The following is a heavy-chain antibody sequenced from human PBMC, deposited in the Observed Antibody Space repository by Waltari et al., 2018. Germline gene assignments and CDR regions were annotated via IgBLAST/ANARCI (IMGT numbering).Heavy chain of an antibody. CDR3: ARDRLLDGTGPYFDY. V-gene: IGHV1-18*01. J-gene: IGHJ4*02. CDR2: ISAYNGNT. CDR1: GHTFTSYG. D-gene: IGHD3-9*01. Sequence: QVQLVQPGAEVKKPGAPVKVSSKASGHTFTSYGISWVRPDPGQGLEWMGWISAYNGNTNYAQKLQGRVTMTTDTSTSTAYMELRSLRSDDTAVYYCARDRLLDGTGPYFDYWGQGTLVTVSS.